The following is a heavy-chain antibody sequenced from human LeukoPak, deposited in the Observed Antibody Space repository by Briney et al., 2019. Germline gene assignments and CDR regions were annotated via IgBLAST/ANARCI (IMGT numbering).Heavy chain of an antibody. CDR2: IGPTGSDR. Sequence: GGSLRLSCTASGLTFSTSGINWVRQAPGKGLEWVASIGPTGSDRYHADSIKGRFTISRDNANNFLYLQMNSLRAEDTAVYYCATETNGRHYDYWGQGTLVTVSS. CDR3: ATETNGRHYDY. CDR1: GLTFSTSG. D-gene: IGHD1-14*01. V-gene: IGHV3-21*06. J-gene: IGHJ4*02.